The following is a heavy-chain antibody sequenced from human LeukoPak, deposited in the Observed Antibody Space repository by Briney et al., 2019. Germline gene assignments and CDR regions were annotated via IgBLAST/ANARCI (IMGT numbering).Heavy chain of an antibody. CDR1: GGSFSSYY. Sequence: SETLSLTCAVYGGSFSSYYWSWIRQPAGKALEWIGRIYTSGSTNYNPSLKSRVTMSVDTSKKQVSLKLSSVTAADTAVYYCARDQGISMVRGAPYYYYYMDVWGKGTTVTVSS. J-gene: IGHJ6*03. D-gene: IGHD3-10*01. V-gene: IGHV4-4*07. CDR3: ARDQGISMVRGAPYYYYYMDV. CDR2: IYTSGST.